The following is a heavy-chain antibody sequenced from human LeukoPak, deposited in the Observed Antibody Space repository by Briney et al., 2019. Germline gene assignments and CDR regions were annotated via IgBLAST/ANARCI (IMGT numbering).Heavy chain of an antibody. J-gene: IGHJ6*02. D-gene: IGHD2-15*01. V-gene: IGHV3-23*01. CDR2: ISDSGGIT. CDR3: AKNLYCGGGSCYPSALGMDV. Sequence: GGSLRLSCAASGFTFSSYPMTWVRQAPGKGPEWVSFISDSGGITYYADSVKGRFTISRDNSKNTLYLQMNSLRAEDTAVYYCAKNLYCGGGSCYPSALGMDVWGQGTTVTVSS. CDR1: GFTFSSYP.